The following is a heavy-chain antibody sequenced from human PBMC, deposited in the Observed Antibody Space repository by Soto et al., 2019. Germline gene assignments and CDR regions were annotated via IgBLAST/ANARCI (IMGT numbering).Heavy chain of an antibody. J-gene: IGHJ4*02. D-gene: IGHD3-10*01. CDR1: GFTFSSYG. Sequence: GSLRLSCAASGFTFSSYGMHWVRQAPGKGLEWVAVIWYDGSNKYYADSVKGRFTISRDNSKNTLYLQMNSLRAEDTAVYYCARDIAPIVTMVRGGDYWGQGTLVTVSS. CDR2: IWYDGSNK. CDR3: ARDIAPIVTMVRGGDY. V-gene: IGHV3-33*01.